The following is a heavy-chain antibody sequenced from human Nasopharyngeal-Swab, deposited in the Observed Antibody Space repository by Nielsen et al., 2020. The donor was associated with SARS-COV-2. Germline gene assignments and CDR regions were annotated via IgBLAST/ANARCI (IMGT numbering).Heavy chain of an antibody. D-gene: IGHD2-2*03. Sequence: SLKISCAASGFTFDDYAMHSVRQAPGKGLEWVSGISWNSGSIGYADSVKGRFTISRDNAKNSLYLQMNSLRAEDTALYYCAKELDIVVVPAAYGFGYYGMDVWGQGTTVTVSS. CDR3: AKELDIVVVPAAYGFGYYGMDV. CDR2: ISWNSGSI. J-gene: IGHJ6*02. CDR1: GFTFDDYA. V-gene: IGHV3-9*01.